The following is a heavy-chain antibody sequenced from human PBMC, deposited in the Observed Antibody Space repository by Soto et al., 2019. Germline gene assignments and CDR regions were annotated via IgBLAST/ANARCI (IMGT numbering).Heavy chain of an antibody. V-gene: IGHV1-69*02. CDR3: ARVDS. CDR2: IIPILGIA. J-gene: IGHJ4*02. Sequence: QVQLVQSGAEVKKPGSSVKVSCKASGGTFSSYTISWVRQAPGQGLEWMGRIIPILGIANYAQKFQGSVTPPADKSTSTAYMELSSLRSDDPAVYYCARVDSWGQGTLVTVSS. CDR1: GGTFSSYT.